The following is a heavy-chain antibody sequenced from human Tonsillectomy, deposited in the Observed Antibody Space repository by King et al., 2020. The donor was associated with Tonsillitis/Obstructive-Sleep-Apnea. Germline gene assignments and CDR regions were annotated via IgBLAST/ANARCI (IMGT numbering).Heavy chain of an antibody. CDR1: GFTFSNAW. CDR3: TTDLHYYDSSGKFDY. D-gene: IGHD3-22*01. Sequence: VQLVESGGGLVKPGGSLRLSCAASGFTFSNAWMNWVRQAPGKGLEWVGRIKGKTDDGTTDYAAPVKGRFTNSRDDSKNTLYLQMNSLKTEDTAAYYCTTDLHYYDSSGKFDYWGQGTLVTVSS. J-gene: IGHJ4*02. CDR2: IKGKTDDGTT. V-gene: IGHV3-15*07.